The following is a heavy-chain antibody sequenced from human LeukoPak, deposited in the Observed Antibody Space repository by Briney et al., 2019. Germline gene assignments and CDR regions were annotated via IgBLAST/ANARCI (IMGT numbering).Heavy chain of an antibody. Sequence: ASVKVSCKASGYTFTGYYIHWVRQAPGQGLEWMGWINPNGGGADSAQKFQGRVTMIGDTSITTAYMELSRLRSDDTAVYYCARAGGGPTSDYYGMNVWGQGTTVTVSS. D-gene: IGHD1-26*01. CDR3: ARAGGGPTSDYYGMNV. CDR2: INPNGGGA. V-gene: IGHV1-2*02. J-gene: IGHJ6*02. CDR1: GYTFTGYY.